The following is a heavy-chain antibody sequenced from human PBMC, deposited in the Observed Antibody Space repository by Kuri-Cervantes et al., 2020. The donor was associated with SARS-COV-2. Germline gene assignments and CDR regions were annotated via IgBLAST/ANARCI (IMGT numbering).Heavy chain of an antibody. J-gene: IGHJ4*02. CDR2: INAGNGNT. V-gene: IGHV1-3*01. CDR3: ARDSKTGYCSGGSCHPNDY. D-gene: IGHD2-15*01. Sequence: ASVKVSCKASGYTFTSYAMHWVRQAPGQRLEWMGWINAGNGNTKYSQKFQGRVTITRDTSASTAYMELSRLRSDDTAVYYCARDSKTGYCSGGSCHPNDYWGQGTLVTVSS. CDR1: GYTFTSYA.